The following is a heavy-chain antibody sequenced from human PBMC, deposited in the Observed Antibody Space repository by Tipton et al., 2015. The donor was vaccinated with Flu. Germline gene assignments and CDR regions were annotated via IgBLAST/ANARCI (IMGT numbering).Heavy chain of an antibody. CDR3: TRDWGSGWPANWFDP. D-gene: IGHD6-19*01. CDR1: GFTFGDYA. J-gene: IGHJ5*02. Sequence: RSLRLSCTASGFTFGDYAMSWVRQAPGKGLEWVGFIRSKAYGGTTEYAASVKGRFTISRDDSKSIAYLQMNSLKTEDTAVYYCTRDWGSGWPANWFDPWGQGTLVTVSS. CDR2: IRSKAYGGTT. V-gene: IGHV3-49*04.